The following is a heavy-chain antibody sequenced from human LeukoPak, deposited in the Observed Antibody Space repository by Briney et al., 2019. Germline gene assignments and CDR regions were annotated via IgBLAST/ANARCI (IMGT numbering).Heavy chain of an antibody. J-gene: IGHJ3*02. Sequence: PGGSLRLSCAASGFTVSSNYMSWVRQAPGKGLEWVSVIYSGGSTYYADSVKGRFTISRDNSKNTLYLQMNSLRAEDTAVYYCARDRKENCGGDCYPDAFDIWGQGTMVTVSS. D-gene: IGHD2-21*02. CDR2: IYSGGST. CDR1: GFTVSSNY. V-gene: IGHV3-66*01. CDR3: ARDRKENCGGDCYPDAFDI.